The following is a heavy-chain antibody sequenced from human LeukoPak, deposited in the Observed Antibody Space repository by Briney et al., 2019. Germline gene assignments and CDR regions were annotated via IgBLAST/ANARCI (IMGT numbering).Heavy chain of an antibody. V-gene: IGHV3-30*16. Sequence: PGGSLRLSCAASGFTFSSYAMHWVRQAPGKGLEWVAVKSNDGGNENYADSVKGRFTISRDNSKNTLYLQMNSLRAEDTAVYYCARDPVGSGSYNMDVWGKGTTVTISS. CDR3: ARDPVGSGSYNMDV. CDR1: GFTFSSYA. D-gene: IGHD1-26*01. J-gene: IGHJ6*03. CDR2: KSNDGGNE.